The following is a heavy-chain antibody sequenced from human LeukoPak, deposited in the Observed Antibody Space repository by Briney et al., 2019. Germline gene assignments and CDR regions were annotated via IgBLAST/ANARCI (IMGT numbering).Heavy chain of an antibody. V-gene: IGHV3-7*01. J-gene: IGHJ4*02. CDR3: AREGAGSYARS. CDR1: GFTFSSYW. Sequence: GGSLRLSCAASGFTFSSYWMSWVRQAPGKGLEWVANIKQDGSEKYYVDSVKGRFTISRDNTKNSLYLQMNRLRAEDTAVYYCAREGAGSYARSWGQGTLVTVSS. D-gene: IGHD3-16*01. CDR2: IKQDGSEK.